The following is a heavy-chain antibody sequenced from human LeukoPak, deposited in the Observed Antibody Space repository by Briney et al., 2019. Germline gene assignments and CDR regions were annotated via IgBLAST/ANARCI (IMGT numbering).Heavy chain of an antibody. CDR3: ARHGDTDLATGSNWFDP. CDR1: GGSLNNYY. CDR2: IHTSGSD. J-gene: IGHJ5*02. D-gene: IGHD1-1*01. V-gene: IGHV4-4*09. Sequence: PSETLSLTCNVSGGSLNNYYWSWFRQPPEKGLEWIGYIHTSGSDNYEPALKRRVSMSIDTSTNSFSLRVLSVTAADTALYFCARHGDTDLATGSNWFDPWGQGILVTVSS.